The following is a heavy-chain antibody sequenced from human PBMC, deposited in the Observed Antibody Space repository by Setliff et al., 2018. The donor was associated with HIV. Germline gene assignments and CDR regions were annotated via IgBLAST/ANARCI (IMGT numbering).Heavy chain of an antibody. CDR1: GGSFSGYS. V-gene: IGHV4-34*01. CDR3: ARGVNPTYYDFWSGTYMRKNYYYYMDV. Sequence: SETLSLTCAVYGGSFSGYSWIWIRQPPGKWLEWIGEINHSGSANYNPSLKSRVTISLDTSRNQFSLKLSSVTAAETAVYYCARGVNPTYYDFWSGTYMRKNYYYYMDVWGNGTTVTVSS. CDR2: INHSGSA. J-gene: IGHJ6*03. D-gene: IGHD3-3*01.